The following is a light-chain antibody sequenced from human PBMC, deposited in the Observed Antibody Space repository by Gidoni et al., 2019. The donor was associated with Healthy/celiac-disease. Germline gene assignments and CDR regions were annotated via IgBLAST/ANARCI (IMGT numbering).Light chain of an antibody. Sequence: IVLTQSPDTLSLSRGERATLPCRASQSVSSYLGWYQQKPGQAPRLLIYDASNRETGIPARFSGSGSGTDFTLTISSLEPEDFAVYYCQQGSNWPLTFGGGTKVEIK. J-gene: IGKJ4*01. CDR2: DAS. CDR3: QQGSNWPLT. CDR1: QSVSSY. V-gene: IGKV3-11*01.